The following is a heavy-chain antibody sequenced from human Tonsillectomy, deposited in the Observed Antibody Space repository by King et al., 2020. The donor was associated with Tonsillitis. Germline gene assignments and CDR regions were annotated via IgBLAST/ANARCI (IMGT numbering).Heavy chain of an antibody. V-gene: IGHV4-39*07. CDR2: VYYSGST. CDR3: ARGSLGPLDY. CDR1: GGYISSNHY. Sequence: QLQESGPGLVKPSETLSLTCTVSGGYISSNHYWGWLRQPPGKGLEWIGSVYYSGSTYYTPSLKSRVTISVDTSKNQFSVQLSSMTAADTAVYYCARGSLGPLDYWGQGTLVTVSS. J-gene: IGHJ4*02.